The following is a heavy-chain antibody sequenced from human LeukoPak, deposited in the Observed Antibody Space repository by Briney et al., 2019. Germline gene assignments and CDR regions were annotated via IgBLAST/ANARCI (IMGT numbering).Heavy chain of an antibody. CDR3: ARDRCGGGCRDWDY. CDR1: GFTIHDHA. CDR2: IDWNSGRI. J-gene: IGHJ4*02. V-gene: IGHV3-9*01. Sequence: PGRSLRLSCVGSGFTIHDHAMHWVRQAPGKGLEWVSGIDWNSGRIGYADSVKGRFTISRDNAKNSLYLQMISLRAEDTAVYYCARDRCGGGCRDWDYWGQGTLVTVSS. D-gene: IGHD2-21*02.